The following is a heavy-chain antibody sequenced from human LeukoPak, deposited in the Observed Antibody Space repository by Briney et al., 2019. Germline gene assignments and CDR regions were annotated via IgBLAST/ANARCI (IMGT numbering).Heavy chain of an antibody. V-gene: IGHV4-34*01. J-gene: IGHJ6*03. D-gene: IGHD1-14*01. CDR1: GGSFSGYY. CDR3: ARDRKYYYHMDV. Sequence: SETLSLTCAVYGGSFSGYYWSWIRQPPGKGLEWIGEINHSGSTYYNPSLKSRVTISVDTSKNQFSLKLSSLTAADTAVYYCARDRKYYYHMDVWGKGTTVTVSS. CDR2: INHSGST.